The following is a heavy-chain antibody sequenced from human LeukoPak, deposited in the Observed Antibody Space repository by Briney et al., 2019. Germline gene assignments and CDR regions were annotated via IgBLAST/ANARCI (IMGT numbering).Heavy chain of an antibody. CDR3: AKAYYYMDV. V-gene: IGHV4-34*01. J-gene: IGHJ6*03. CDR2: INHSGST. CDR1: GGSFSGYY. Sequence: SETLSLTCAVYGGSFSGYYWSWIRQPPGKGLEWIGEINHSGSTNYNPSLKSRVTISVDTSKNQFSLKLSSVAAADTAVYYCAKAYYYMDVWGKGTTVTVSS.